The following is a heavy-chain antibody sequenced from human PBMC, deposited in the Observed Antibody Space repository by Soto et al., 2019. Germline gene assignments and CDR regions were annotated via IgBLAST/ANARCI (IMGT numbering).Heavy chain of an antibody. D-gene: IGHD2-2*01. CDR2: ISSSGSTI. J-gene: IGHJ3*02. CDR3: ARIVVVPAAAVEDFDI. CDR1: GCTFSDYY. Sequence: GGALGRSCAASGCTFSDYYTSWIRQAPGKGLEWVSYISSSGSTIYYADSVKGRFTISRDNAKNSLYLQMNSLRAEDTAVYYCARIVVVPAAAVEDFDIWGQGTIVTVSS. V-gene: IGHV3-11*01.